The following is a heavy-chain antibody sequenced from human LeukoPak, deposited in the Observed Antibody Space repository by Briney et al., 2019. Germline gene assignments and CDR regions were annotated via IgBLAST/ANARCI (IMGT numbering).Heavy chain of an antibody. CDR2: INPDGSST. V-gene: IGHV3-74*01. J-gene: IGHJ4*02. CDR3: ARVSSLWSFDY. CDR1: GFTFSTYW. Sequence: GGSLRLSCAASGFTFSTYWMHWVRQTPGKGLVWVSRINPDGSSTAYADSVKDRFTISRDNARNTLYLQLNSLGAEDTAVYYCARVSSLWSFDYWGQGTLVTVSS. D-gene: IGHD3-10*01.